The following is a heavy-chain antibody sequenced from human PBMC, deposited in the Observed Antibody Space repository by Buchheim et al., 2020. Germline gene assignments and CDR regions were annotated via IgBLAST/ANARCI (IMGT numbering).Heavy chain of an antibody. V-gene: IGHV3-23*01. CDR1: GFTFSNYA. D-gene: IGHD6-25*01. J-gene: IGHJ4*02. CDR2: ISSSGGGT. CDR3: ASPQHAALY. Sequence: EVQLLESGGDLVQPGGSLRLSCAASGFTFSNYAMNWARQAPGKRLEWVSFISSSGGGTYYADSVKGRFTISRDNSKSTLYLQMNSLRAEDTAVYYCASPQHAALYWSLGTL.